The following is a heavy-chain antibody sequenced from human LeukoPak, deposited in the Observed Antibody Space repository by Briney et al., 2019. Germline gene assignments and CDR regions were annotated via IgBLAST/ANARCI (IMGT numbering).Heavy chain of an antibody. Sequence: GGSLRLSCAASGFTFSSYAMSWVRQAPGKGLEWVSAISGSGGSTYYADSVKGRFTNSRDNSKNTLYLQMNSLRAEDTAVYYCAKGGYSSGWYRDYFDYWGQGTLVTVSS. CDR3: AKGGYSSGWYRDYFDY. J-gene: IGHJ4*02. V-gene: IGHV3-23*01. CDR2: ISGSGGST. CDR1: GFTFSSYA. D-gene: IGHD6-19*01.